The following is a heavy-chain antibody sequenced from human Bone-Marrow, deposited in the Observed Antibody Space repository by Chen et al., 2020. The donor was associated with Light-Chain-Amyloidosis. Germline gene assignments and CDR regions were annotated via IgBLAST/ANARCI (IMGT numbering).Heavy chain of an antibody. J-gene: IGHJ6*02. Sequence: QVQLVQSGAEVKKPGASVKVSCKASGYTFTSYDINWVRQATGQGLEWMGWMNPNSGNTGYAQKFQGGVTMTRNTSISTAYMELSSLRSEDTAVYYCARGSYGSGSYYHYYYYGMDVWGQGTTVTVSS. V-gene: IGHV1-8*01. CDR1: GYTFTSYD. D-gene: IGHD3-10*01. CDR2: MNPNSGNT. CDR3: ARGSYGSGSYYHYYYYGMDV.